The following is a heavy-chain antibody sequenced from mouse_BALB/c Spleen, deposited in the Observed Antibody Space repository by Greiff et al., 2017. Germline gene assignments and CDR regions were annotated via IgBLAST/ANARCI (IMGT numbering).Heavy chain of an antibody. D-gene: IGHD2-12*01. V-gene: IGHV5-15*02. J-gene: IGHJ4*01. CDR1: GFTFSDYG. Sequence: EVKLQESGGGLVQPGGSRKLSCAASGFTFSDYGMAWVRQAPGKGPEWVAFISNLAYSIYYADTVTGRFNSSRENAKNTLYLEMSSLRSEDTAMYYCAREDSDMEDWGQGTTVTVSS. CDR3: AREDSDMED. CDR2: ISNLAYSI.